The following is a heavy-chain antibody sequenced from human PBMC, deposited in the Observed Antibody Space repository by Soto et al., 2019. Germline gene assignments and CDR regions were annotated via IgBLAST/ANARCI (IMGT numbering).Heavy chain of an antibody. CDR2: IKSKTDGGTT. CDR3: TTGEGKQLFLDAFDI. CDR1: GFTFSNAW. J-gene: IGHJ3*02. D-gene: IGHD6-6*01. V-gene: IGHV3-15*01. Sequence: GGSLRLSCAASGFTFSNAWMSWVRQAPGKGLEWVGRIKSKTDGGTTDYAAPVKGRFTISRDDSKNTLYLQMNSLKTEDTAVYYCTTGEGKQLFLDAFDIWGQGTMVTVSS.